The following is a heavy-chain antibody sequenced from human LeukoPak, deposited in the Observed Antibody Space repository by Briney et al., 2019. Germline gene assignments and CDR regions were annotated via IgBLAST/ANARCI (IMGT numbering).Heavy chain of an antibody. CDR1: GFTFSSYS. CDR3: ARVTGHGAFDI. Sequence: GGSLRLSCAASGFTFSSYSMNWVRQAPGKGLEWVSSISSSSSYIYYADSVKGRFTISRDNAKNSLYLQMSSLRAEDTAVYYCARVTGHGAFDIWGQGTMVTVSS. V-gene: IGHV3-21*01. CDR2: ISSSSSYI. J-gene: IGHJ3*02. D-gene: IGHD1-20*01.